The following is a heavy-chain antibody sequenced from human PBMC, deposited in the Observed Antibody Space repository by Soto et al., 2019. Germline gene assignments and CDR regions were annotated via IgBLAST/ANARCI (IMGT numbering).Heavy chain of an antibody. CDR1: GYTFTSYG. V-gene: IGHV1-3*01. Sequence: ASVKVSCKSSGYTFTSYGISCVRQAPGQRLEWMGWINAGNGNTKSSEKFQGRVTISRATSASTAYLELSSLISEDTAVYYCATSKGVVSNGPTTYWGQGTLVTVSS. CDR2: INAGNGNT. J-gene: IGHJ4*02. CDR3: ATSKGVVSNGPTTY. D-gene: IGHD1-26*01.